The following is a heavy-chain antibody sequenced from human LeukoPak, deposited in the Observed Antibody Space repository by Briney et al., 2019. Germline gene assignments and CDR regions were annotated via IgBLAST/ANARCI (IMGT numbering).Heavy chain of an antibody. CDR3: ARDQERTAYCSSTSCFDGYYYMDV. J-gene: IGHJ6*03. CDR2: IYTSGST. Sequence: PSETLSLTCTVSGGSISSYYWSWIRQPAGKGLEWIGRIYTSGSTNYNPSLKSRVTMSVDTSKNQFSLKLSSVTAADTAVYYCARDQERTAYCSSTSCFDGYYYMDVWGEGTTVTVSS. D-gene: IGHD2-2*01. CDR1: GGSISSYY. V-gene: IGHV4-4*07.